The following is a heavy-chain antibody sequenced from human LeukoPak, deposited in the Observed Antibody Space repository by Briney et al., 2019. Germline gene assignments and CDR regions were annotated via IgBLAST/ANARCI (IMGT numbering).Heavy chain of an antibody. CDR3: ARGYGGKRGKLDS. V-gene: IGHV4-30-4*01. Sequence: KPSQTLSLTCTVSGGSISSGDYYWSWIRQPPGKGLEWIGYIYYSGSTYYNPSLKSRVTISVDTSKNQFSLKLSSVTAADTAVYYCARGYGGKRGKLDSWGQGTLVTVSS. D-gene: IGHD4-23*01. J-gene: IGHJ4*02. CDR2: IYYSGST. CDR1: GGSISSGDYY.